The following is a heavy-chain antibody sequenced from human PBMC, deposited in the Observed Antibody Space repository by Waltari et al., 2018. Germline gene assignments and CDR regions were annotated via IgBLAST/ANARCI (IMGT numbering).Heavy chain of an antibody. J-gene: IGHJ4*02. D-gene: IGHD3-10*01. V-gene: IGHV3-23*01. CDR1: GFTFNTHA. CDR3: AKAYGSGSYSD. CDR2: ISGSGGST. Sequence: EVQLLESGGGLVQPGGSLRLSCAASGFTFNTHAMSWVRQAPGKGLEWVSGISGSGGSTYYADSVKGRFTISRDNSKNTLYLQMNSLRAEDTAVYYCAKAYGSGSYSDWGQGTLVTVSS.